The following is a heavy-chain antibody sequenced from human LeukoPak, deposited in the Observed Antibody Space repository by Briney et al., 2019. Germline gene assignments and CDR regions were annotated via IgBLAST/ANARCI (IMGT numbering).Heavy chain of an antibody. CDR3: ARLEDYWFDP. Sequence: PSEAPSLTCSVSGGSISGYYWSWIRQPPGKGLEWIGYIYYSGSTNYNPSLKSRVTISVDTSKNQFSLKLSSVTAADTAVYYCARLEDYWFDPWGQGTLVTVSS. J-gene: IGHJ5*02. V-gene: IGHV4-59*08. D-gene: IGHD2-15*01. CDR1: GGSISGYY. CDR2: IYYSGST.